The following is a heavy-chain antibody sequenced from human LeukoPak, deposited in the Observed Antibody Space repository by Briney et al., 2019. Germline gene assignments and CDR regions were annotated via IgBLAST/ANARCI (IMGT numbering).Heavy chain of an antibody. CDR1: GFIFRNYG. CDR3: AKDLGWIQFGY. V-gene: IGHV3-23*01. Sequence: PGGTLRLSCAASGFIFRNYGMNWVRQPPGKGLEWVSGVSPNGETAYYADSVKGRFTISRDNSKNTVYPQVRSLRAEDTAVYYCAKDLGWIQFGYWGQGALVTVSS. CDR2: VSPNGETA. J-gene: IGHJ4*02. D-gene: IGHD5-18*01.